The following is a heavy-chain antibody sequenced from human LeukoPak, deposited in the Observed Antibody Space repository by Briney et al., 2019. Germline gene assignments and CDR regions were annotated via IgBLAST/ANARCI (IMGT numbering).Heavy chain of an antibody. CDR3: ARQGLRYWYFDL. J-gene: IGHJ2*01. CDR2: IYYSGNT. CDR1: GGSISRYY. V-gene: IGHV4-59*08. Sequence: SETLSLTCTVSGGSISRYYWSWIRQPPGKGLEWIGYIYYSGNTNYNPSLKSRVTISVDTSKNQFSLKLSSVTAADTAVYYCARQGLRYWYFDLWGRGTLVTVSS.